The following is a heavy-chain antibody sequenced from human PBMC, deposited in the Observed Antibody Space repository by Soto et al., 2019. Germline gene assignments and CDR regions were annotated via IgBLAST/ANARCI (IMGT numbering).Heavy chain of an antibody. D-gene: IGHD3-3*01. J-gene: IGHJ4*02. Sequence: SETLSLTCSFSGGSISSHYWSSIRPHPGKALVYMGYIVYSVFTFYNPSLKSLVTISVDTSKNQFSLKLTSVTAADTGGYCCESVFSARSSFFKPWGQGTLVSVST. CDR2: IVYSVFT. CDR3: ESVFSARSSFFKP. CDR1: GGSISSHY. V-gene: IGHV4-59*06.